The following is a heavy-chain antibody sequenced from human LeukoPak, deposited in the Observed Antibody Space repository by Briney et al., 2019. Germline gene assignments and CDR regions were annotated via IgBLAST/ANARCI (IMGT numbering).Heavy chain of an antibody. D-gene: IGHD2-15*01. Sequence: GGSLRLSCAASGFTFSHYGMHWVRQAPGKGLEWVATIWYDGSKEYYEDSVKGRFTIPRDSSKNTLYLQMNSLRAEDTAVYYCARVTCSGGSCYIGLGIDYWGQGTLVTVSS. CDR2: IWYDGSKE. CDR3: ARVTCSGGSCYIGLGIDY. V-gene: IGHV3-33*01. CDR1: GFTFSHYG. J-gene: IGHJ4*02.